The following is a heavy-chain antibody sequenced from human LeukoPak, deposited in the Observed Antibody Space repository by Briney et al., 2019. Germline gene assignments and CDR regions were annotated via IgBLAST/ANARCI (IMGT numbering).Heavy chain of an antibody. CDR1: GFTFSNYW. D-gene: IGHD6-19*01. V-gene: IGHV3-7*02. CDR2: INQDGDEK. CDR3: ARLYDSNRDHSGFGY. J-gene: IGHJ4*02. Sequence: GGSLRLSCATSGFTFSNYWMSWVRQAPGRGLAWVANINQDGDEKYYVDSVKGRFTFSRDNAANSLSLETNSLRAEDTAVYYCARLYDSNRDHSGFGYWGRGTLVTVSS.